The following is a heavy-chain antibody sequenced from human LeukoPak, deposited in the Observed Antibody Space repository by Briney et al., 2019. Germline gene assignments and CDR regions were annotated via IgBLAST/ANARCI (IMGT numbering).Heavy chain of an antibody. D-gene: IGHD2-2*03. CDR1: GGSFSGYY. CDR3: ARHGYCSSTSCCRSGTMDV. V-gene: IGHV4-34*01. Sequence: SETLSLTCAVYGGSFSGYYWSWIRQPPGKGLEWIGEINHSGSTNYNPSLKSRVTISVDTSKNQFSLKLSSVTAADTAVYYCARHGYCSSTSCCRSGTMDVWGKGTTVTVSS. CDR2: INHSGST. J-gene: IGHJ6*03.